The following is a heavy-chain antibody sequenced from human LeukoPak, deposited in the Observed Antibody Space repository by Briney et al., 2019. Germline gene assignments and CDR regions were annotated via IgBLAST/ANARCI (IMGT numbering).Heavy chain of an antibody. CDR3: AKEGYSSSLYYYYGMDV. CDR2: ISGSGGST. CDR1: GFTFSSYA. J-gene: IGHJ6*02. V-gene: IGHV3-23*01. D-gene: IGHD6-13*01. Sequence: GGSLRLSCAASGFTFSSYAMSWVRQAPGKGLEWVSAISGSGGSTYYADSVKGRLTISRDNSKNTLYLQMNSLRAEDTAVYYCAKEGYSSSLYYYYGMDVWGQGTTVTVSS.